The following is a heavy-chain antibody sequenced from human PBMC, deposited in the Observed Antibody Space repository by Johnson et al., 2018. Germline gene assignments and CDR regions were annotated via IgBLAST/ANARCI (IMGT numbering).Heavy chain of an antibody. D-gene: IGHD5-12*01. V-gene: IGHV3-43*01. CDR3: AKYGPGYGDDVRFDS. CDR2: ISWNGDMT. Sequence: EVQLLESGGTVAQPGGSLRLSCAASGFIFEEYTMHWVRQVSGKGLEWVSLISWNGDMTYFADSLKGRFTITRDKRKNSLYLQMHSLRCEDSALYYCAKYGPGYGDDVRFDSWGQGTLVTVSS. CDR1: GFIFEEYT. J-gene: IGHJ4*02.